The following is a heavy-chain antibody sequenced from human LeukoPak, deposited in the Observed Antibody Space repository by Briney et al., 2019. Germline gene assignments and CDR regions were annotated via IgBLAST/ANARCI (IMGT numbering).Heavy chain of an antibody. D-gene: IGHD3-10*01. CDR2: ISGSGGST. V-gene: IGHV3-23*01. CDR1: GFTFSTYW. J-gene: IGHJ4*02. CDR3: AKYPNNVLLWFGELKYFDY. Sequence: GGSLRLSCAASGFTFSTYWMTWVRQAPGKGLEWVSAISGSGGSTYYADSVKGRFTISRDNSKNTLYLQMNSLRAEDTAVYYCAKYPNNVLLWFGELKYFDYWGQGTLVTVSS.